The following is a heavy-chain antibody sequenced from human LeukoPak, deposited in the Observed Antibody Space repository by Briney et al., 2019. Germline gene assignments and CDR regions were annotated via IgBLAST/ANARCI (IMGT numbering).Heavy chain of an antibody. CDR3: ARDPGIAAAGTVGYFDS. V-gene: IGHV3-30*02. CDR1: GFTFGSYG. J-gene: IGHJ4*02. D-gene: IGHD6-13*01. CDR2: IRYDGSNK. Sequence: GGSLRLSCAASGFTFGSYGMHWVRQAPGKGLEWVAFIRYDGSNKYYADSVKGRFTISRDNSKNTLYLQMNSLRAEDTAVYYCARDPGIAAAGTVGYFDSWGQGILVTVSS.